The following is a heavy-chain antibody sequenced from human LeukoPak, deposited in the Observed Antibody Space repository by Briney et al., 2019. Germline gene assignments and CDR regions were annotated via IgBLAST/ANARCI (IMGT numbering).Heavy chain of an antibody. CDR3: ARRFLEWLFPDD. CDR2: ISSSSSYI. J-gene: IGHJ4*02. CDR1: GFTFSSYS. D-gene: IGHD3-3*01. Sequence: PGGSLRLSCAASGFTFSSYSMNWVRQAPGKGLEWVSSISSSSSYIYYADSVKGRFTISRDNAKNSLYLQMNSLRAEDTAVYYCARRFLEWLFPDDWGQGTLITVSA. V-gene: IGHV3-21*01.